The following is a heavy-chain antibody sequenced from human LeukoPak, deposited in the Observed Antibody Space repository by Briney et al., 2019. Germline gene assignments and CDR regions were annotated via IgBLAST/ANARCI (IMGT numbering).Heavy chain of an antibody. Sequence: GGSLRLSCVGSGFTFSTFAMIGVRQPPGKGLEWVSSIFPSGGEIHYADSVRGRFTISRDNSKNTLYLQMNSLRAEDTAVYYCAKGRITMVRGVSLDYWGQGTLVTVSS. CDR1: GFTFSTFA. CDR3: AKGRITMVRGVSLDY. J-gene: IGHJ4*02. D-gene: IGHD3-10*01. CDR2: IFPSGGEI. V-gene: IGHV3-23*01.